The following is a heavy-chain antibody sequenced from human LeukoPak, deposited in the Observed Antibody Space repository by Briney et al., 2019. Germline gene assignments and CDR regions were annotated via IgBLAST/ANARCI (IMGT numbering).Heavy chain of an antibody. Sequence: GESLKISCKGSGYSFTSYWIGWLRQMPGEGLEWMGMIYPGDSDTRYSPSFQGQVTISADKSISTAYLQWSSLKASDTAMYYCARHPLVTETYYFDYWGQGTLVTVSS. J-gene: IGHJ4*02. CDR2: IYPGDSDT. D-gene: IGHD3-9*01. CDR3: ARHPLVTETYYFDY. CDR1: GYSFTSYW. V-gene: IGHV5-51*01.